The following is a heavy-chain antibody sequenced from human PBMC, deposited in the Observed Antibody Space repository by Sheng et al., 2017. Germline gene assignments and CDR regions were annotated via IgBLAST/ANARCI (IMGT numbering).Heavy chain of an antibody. CDR2: ISAYNGNT. CDR3: AREGSSGFWSGYHNYYFDY. CDR1: GYTFTSYG. V-gene: IGHV1-18*01. Sequence: QVQLVQSGAEVKKPGAAVKVSCKASGYTFTSYGISWVRQAPGQGLEWMGWISAYNGNTNYAQKLQGRVTMTTDTSTSTAYMELRSMRSDDTAVYYCAREGSSGFWSGYHNYYFDYWGQGTLVTVSS. J-gene: IGHJ4*02. D-gene: IGHD3-3*01.